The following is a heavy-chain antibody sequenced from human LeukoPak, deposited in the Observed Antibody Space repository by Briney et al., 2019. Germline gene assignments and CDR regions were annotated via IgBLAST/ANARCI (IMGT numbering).Heavy chain of an antibody. J-gene: IGHJ5*02. CDR1: GFTFSSYS. Sequence: GGSLRLSFAASGFTFSSYSMNWVRQAPGKGLEWVSYISSSSSTIYYADSVKGRFTISRDNAKNSLYLQMNSLRAEDTAVYYCARATTPDTARPLNWFDPWGQGTLVTVSS. CDR2: ISSSSSTI. CDR3: ARATTPDTARPLNWFDP. D-gene: IGHD5-18*01. V-gene: IGHV3-48*01.